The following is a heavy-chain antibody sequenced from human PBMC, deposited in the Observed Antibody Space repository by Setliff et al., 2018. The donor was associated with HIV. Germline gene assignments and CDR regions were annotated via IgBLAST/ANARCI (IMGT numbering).Heavy chain of an antibody. CDR3: ARGGTNGAPGYYYMDV. V-gene: IGHV1-69*11. Sequence: SVKVSCKASGNTLRNNAIGWVRQAPGQGLEWMGSLIPVLGEPHYAQKFQGRVTITADGSTSTAYMEVSRLRSEDTAVYYCARGGTNGAPGYYYMDVWGKGTTVTVSS. J-gene: IGHJ6*03. D-gene: IGHD2-8*01. CDR1: GNTLRNNA. CDR2: LIPVLGEP.